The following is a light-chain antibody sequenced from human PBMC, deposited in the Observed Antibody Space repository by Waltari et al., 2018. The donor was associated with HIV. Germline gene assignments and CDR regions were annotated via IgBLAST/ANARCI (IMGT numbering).Light chain of an antibody. CDR3: SSYAGNNNWV. J-gene: IGLJ3*02. Sequence: QSALTKPPSASGSPGQSVTIPCPGTSSDVRGYNYVSWYQQHPGKSPKLMIYEVNKRPAWVPDRFSGSKSGNTAALTVSGLQAEDESDYCCSSYAGNNNWVFGGGTKLTVL. V-gene: IGLV2-8*01. CDR2: EVN. CDR1: SSDVRGYNY.